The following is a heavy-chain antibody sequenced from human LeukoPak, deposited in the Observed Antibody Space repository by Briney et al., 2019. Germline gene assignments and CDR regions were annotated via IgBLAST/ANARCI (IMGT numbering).Heavy chain of an antibody. D-gene: IGHD6-13*01. CDR3: AKPAAAGPINENFQP. Sequence: SGGSLRLSCAASGFTFSSYALSWVRQAPGKGLEWVSGISGSGGSTYYADSVKGRFTISRDNSKNTLYLQMYRLRVEDTGVYYCAKPAAAGPINENFQPWGQGTLVTFSS. CDR2: ISGSGGST. J-gene: IGHJ1*01. CDR1: GFTFSSYA. V-gene: IGHV3-23*01.